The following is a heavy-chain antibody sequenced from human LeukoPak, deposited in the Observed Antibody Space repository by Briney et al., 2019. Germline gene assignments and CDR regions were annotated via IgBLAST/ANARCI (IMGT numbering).Heavy chain of an antibody. CDR2: IYHSGST. J-gene: IGHJ4*02. V-gene: IGHV4-38-2*01. CDR1: GYSISSGYY. CDR3: ARSFLRRYFDY. Sequence: PSETLSLTCAVSGYSISSGYYWGWIRQPPGKGLEWIGSIYHSGSTYYNPSLKSRVTTSADTCTNQFSLKLSSVTAADTAVYYCARSFLRRYFDYGGQGTLVTVSS. D-gene: IGHD3-3*01.